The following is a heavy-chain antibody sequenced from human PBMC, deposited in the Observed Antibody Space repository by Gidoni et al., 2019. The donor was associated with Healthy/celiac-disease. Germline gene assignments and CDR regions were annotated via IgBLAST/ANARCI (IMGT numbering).Heavy chain of an antibody. J-gene: IGHJ4*02. CDR3: ARDSLLTGYYMEDY. V-gene: IGHV3-7*04. CDR1: GFTFSSYW. Sequence: EVQLVESGGGLVQPGGSLRLSCAASGFTFSSYWMSWVRQAPGKGLECVANRKQDGSEKYYVDSVKGRFTISRDNAKNSLYLQMNSLRAEDTAVYYCARDSLLTGYYMEDYWGQGTLVTVSS. D-gene: IGHD3-9*01. CDR2: RKQDGSEK.